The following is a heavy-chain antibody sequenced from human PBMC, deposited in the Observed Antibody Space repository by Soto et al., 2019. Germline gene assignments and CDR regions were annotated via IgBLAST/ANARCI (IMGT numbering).Heavy chain of an antibody. D-gene: IGHD6-6*01. CDR1: GASMSSGGYY. Sequence: QVQLQESGPGLVKPSQTLSLTCTVSGASMSSGGYYWTWIRQSPGKGLEWIGYIYYSGSTYYNPALGSRVAISLDTSRSQFSLPLHSVTAADTAIYYCARDRHNNFFDPWGQGTLVTVSS. CDR3: ARDRHNNFFDP. V-gene: IGHV4-31*03. CDR2: IYYSGST. J-gene: IGHJ5*02.